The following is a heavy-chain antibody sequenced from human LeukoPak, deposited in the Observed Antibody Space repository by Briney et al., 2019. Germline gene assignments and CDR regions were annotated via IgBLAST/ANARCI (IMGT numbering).Heavy chain of an antibody. V-gene: IGHV4-59*01. CDR2: IFYSGRT. D-gene: IGHD2/OR15-2a*01. Sequence: SETLSLTCTVSGGSISSDHWNWIRQPPGKGLEWIGCIFYSGRTYYNPSLKSRVTISVDMSKSQFSLRLTSVTAADTAVYYCARKNDFEIWGQGTLVTVSS. J-gene: IGHJ3*02. CDR3: ARKNDFEI. CDR1: GGSISSDH.